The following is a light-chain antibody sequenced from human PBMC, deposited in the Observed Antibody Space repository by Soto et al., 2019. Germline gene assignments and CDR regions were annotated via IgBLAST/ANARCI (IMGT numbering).Light chain of an antibody. CDR3: QQYYSSPPT. CDR1: QSVFYSSTNKNY. Sequence: DIVMTQSPDSLAVSLGERATINCKSSQSVFYSSTNKNYLAWYQQKPRQPPKLLIYWASTRESGVPDRFSGSGSGTDFALTISSLQAEDVAVYYCQQYYSSPPTFGQGTKVDNK. CDR2: WAS. V-gene: IGKV4-1*01. J-gene: IGKJ1*01.